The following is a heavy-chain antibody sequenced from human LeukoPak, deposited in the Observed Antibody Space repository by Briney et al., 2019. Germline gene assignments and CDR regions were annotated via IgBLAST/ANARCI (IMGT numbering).Heavy chain of an antibody. J-gene: IGHJ5*02. CDR2: INSNSGGT. CDR1: RYTFTHYS. V-gene: IGHV1-2*02. CDR3: ASSGSSIQFDP. Sequence: ASVKDSCKASRYTFTHYSFHWVRQAPGHQLGWKGWINSNSGGTVYAQNFQGRVTMTRDTYISIVYMELSSVRSDDTAVYYCASSGSSIQFDPWGQGTLVTVSS. D-gene: IGHD1-26*01.